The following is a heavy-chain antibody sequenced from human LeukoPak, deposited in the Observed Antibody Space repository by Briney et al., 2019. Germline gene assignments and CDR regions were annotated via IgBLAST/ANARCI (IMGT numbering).Heavy chain of an antibody. Sequence: SGGSLRLSCTASGFTFSSYSMNWVRQAPGKGLEWVSYISSSSSTIYYADSVKGRFTISRDNAKNSLYLQMNSLRAEDTAVYYCASNMVRGVIIKDYWGQGTLVTVSS. CDR3: ASNMVRGVIIKDY. J-gene: IGHJ4*02. CDR1: GFTFSSYS. CDR2: ISSSSSTI. D-gene: IGHD3-10*01. V-gene: IGHV3-48*01.